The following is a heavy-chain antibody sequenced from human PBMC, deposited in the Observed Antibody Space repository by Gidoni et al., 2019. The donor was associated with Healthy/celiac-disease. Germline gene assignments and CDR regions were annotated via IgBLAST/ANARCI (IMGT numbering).Heavy chain of an antibody. Sequence: QVQLVESGGGFVKPGGSLRLSCAASGFTFSDYYMSWIRQAPGKGLEWVSYISSSSSYTNYADSVKGRFTISRDNAKNSLYLQMNSLRAEDTAVYYCARAYSGGPFDAFDIWGQGTMVTVSS. CDR1: GFTFSDYY. V-gene: IGHV3-11*05. CDR3: ARAYSGGPFDAFDI. CDR2: ISSSSSYT. D-gene: IGHD5-12*01. J-gene: IGHJ3*02.